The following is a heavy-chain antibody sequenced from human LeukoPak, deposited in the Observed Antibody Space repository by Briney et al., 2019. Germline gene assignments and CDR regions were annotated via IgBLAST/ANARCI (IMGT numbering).Heavy chain of an antibody. CDR2: ISGSGGST. CDR3: AKDGYSSGWYWFDP. CDR1: GFTFSSYA. D-gene: IGHD6-19*01. Sequence: PGGSLRLSCAASGFTFSSYAMSWVRQAPGKGLEWVSAISGSGGSTHYADSVKGRFTISRDNSKNTLYLQMNSLRAEDTAVYYCAKDGYSSGWYWFDPWGQGTLVTVSS. V-gene: IGHV3-23*01. J-gene: IGHJ5*02.